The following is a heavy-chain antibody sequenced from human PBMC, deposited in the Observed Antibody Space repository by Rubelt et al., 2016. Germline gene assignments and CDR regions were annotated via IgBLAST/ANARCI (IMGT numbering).Heavy chain of an antibody. CDR2: ISADGPIE. D-gene: IGHD6-6*01. V-gene: IGHV3-30-3*01. Sequence: QVQLVESGGGVVQPGRSLRPSCATSGFTFSNYAMHWVRPAHAQGLECVAVISADGPIEYYADSVNARFPISRDNSKNTLYLQMNSLRPDDTAVYYCARAQKGNSSPDYWGQGTLVTVSS. J-gene: IGHJ4*02. CDR3: ARAQKGNSSPDY. CDR1: GFTFSNYA.